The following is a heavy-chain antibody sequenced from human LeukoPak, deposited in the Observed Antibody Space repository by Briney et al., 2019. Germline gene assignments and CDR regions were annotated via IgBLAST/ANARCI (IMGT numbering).Heavy chain of an antibody. V-gene: IGHV3-23*01. CDR1: GFTFSTYA. D-gene: IGHD3-10*01. J-gene: IGHJ4*02. Sequence: TGWSLRLSCAASGFTFSTYAMGWVRQAPGKGLEWVSAISSTGSGTYYADSVKGRFTISRDNSENTLYLQMNSLRAEDTAVYYCAQHGGRADQVIVYWGQGTLVTVSS. CDR2: ISSTGSGT. CDR3: AQHGGRADQVIVY.